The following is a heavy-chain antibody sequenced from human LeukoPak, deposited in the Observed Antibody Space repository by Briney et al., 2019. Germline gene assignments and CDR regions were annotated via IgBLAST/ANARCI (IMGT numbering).Heavy chain of an antibody. D-gene: IGHD4-17*01. CDR2: IYYSGST. J-gene: IGHJ2*01. V-gene: IGHV4-39*01. Sequence: SETLSLTCTVSGGSISSSSYYWGWIRQPPGKGLEWIGSIYYSGSTYYNPSLKSRVTISVDTSKNQFSLKLSSVTAADTAVYYCAQTGLVTTPLEWYFDLWGRGTLVTVSS. CDR3: AQTGLVTTPLEWYFDL. CDR1: GGSISSSSYY.